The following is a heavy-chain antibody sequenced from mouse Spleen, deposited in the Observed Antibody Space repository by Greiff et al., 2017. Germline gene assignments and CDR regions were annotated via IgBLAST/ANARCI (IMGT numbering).Heavy chain of an antibody. CDR2: ISYDGSN. D-gene: IGHD6-1*01. V-gene: IGHV3-6*01. Sequence: VQLKESGPGLVKPSQSLSLTCSVTGYSITSGYYWKWIRQFPGNKLEWMGYISYDGSNNYNPSLKNRISITRDTSKNQFFLKLNSVTTEDTATYYCARGAGLPFDYWGQGTTLTVSS. J-gene: IGHJ2*01. CDR3: ARGAGLPFDY. CDR1: GYSITSGYY.